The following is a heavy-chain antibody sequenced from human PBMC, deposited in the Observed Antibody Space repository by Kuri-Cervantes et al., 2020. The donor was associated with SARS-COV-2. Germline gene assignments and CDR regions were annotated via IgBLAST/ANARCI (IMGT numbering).Heavy chain of an antibody. Sequence: GESLKISCAASGFTFSFHAMNWVRQAPGKGLEWVSGISGRGDSRHYADSVKGRFTTSRDNSKNTLYLQMNSLRAEDTAVYYCARDKQLERRGNWFDPWGQGTLVTVSS. V-gene: IGHV3-23*01. J-gene: IGHJ5*02. CDR2: ISGRGDSR. D-gene: IGHD1-1*01. CDR3: ARDKQLERRGNWFDP. CDR1: GFTFSFHA.